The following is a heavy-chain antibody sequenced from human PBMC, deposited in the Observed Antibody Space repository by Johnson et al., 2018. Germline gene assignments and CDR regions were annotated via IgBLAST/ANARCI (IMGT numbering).Heavy chain of an antibody. CDR2: IYSGGRT. J-gene: IGHJ6*03. V-gene: IGHV3-66*02. Sequence: VRLVESGGDLDQPGGSLRLSCAASGLTVNTNYMTWVRQAPGKGLEWVSVIYSGGRTFYADFVQGRFTISRDNSKNIVYLQMNSLTTEDTALYYCARETFPHHHMDVWGKGTTVIVSS. D-gene: IGHD2/OR15-2a*01. CDR3: ARETFPHHHMDV. CDR1: GLTVNTNY.